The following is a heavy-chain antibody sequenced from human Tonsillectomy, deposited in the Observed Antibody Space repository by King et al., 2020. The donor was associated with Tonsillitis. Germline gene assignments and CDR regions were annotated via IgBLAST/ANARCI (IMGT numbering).Heavy chain of an antibody. J-gene: IGHJ5*02. CDR3: VKGVSCSSTSCYNWFDP. D-gene: IGHD2-2*01. Sequence: VQLVESGGGLVQPGGSLRLSCSASGFTFSSYAMHWVRQAPGKGLEYVSAISSNGGSTYYADSVKGRFTISRDNSKNTLYLQMSSLRAEDTAVYYCVKGVSCSSTSCYNWFDPWGQGTLVTVSS. CDR2: ISSNGGST. V-gene: IGHV3-64D*06. CDR1: GFTFSSYA.